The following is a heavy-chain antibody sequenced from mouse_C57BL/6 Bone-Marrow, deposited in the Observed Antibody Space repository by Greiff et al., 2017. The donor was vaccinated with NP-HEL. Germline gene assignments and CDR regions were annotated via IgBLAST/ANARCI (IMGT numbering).Heavy chain of an antibody. Sequence: EVMLVESGGGLVKPGGSLKLSCAASGFTFSSYAMSWVRQTPEKRLEWVATISDGGSYTYYPDNVKGRFTISRDNAKNNLYLQMSHLKSEDTAMYYCAREDASYFDGWGTGTTVTVSS. CDR2: ISDGGSYT. J-gene: IGHJ1*03. V-gene: IGHV5-4*01. CDR3: AREDASYFDG. CDR1: GFTFSSYA.